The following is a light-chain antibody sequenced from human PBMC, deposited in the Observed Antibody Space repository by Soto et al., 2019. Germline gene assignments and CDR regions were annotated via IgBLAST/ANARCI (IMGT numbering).Light chain of an antibody. V-gene: IGKV1-39*01. CDR2: GTS. CDR3: QQSFNTPWT. CDR1: QNISRY. Sequence: DIQMTQSPSSLSASVGDRVTITVRASQNISRYLNWYQQDPGRAPKLLIHGTSSLHSGVPSRFSGGGSGRDFTLTISILQPEDFATYYCQQSFNTPWTFGQGTKVDIK. J-gene: IGKJ1*01.